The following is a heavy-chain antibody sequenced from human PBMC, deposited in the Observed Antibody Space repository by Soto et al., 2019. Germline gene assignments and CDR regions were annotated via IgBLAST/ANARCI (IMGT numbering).Heavy chain of an antibody. J-gene: IGHJ4*02. Sequence: QVQLVQSGAEVKKPGASVKVSCRASGYTFTSYDINWVRQATGQGLEWMGWMNPNSGNTGYAQKFQGRVTMNRNPSMSTAYMELSNLRSEDTAVYYCARNGLLHLWGFDYWGQGTLVTVAS. CDR3: ARNGLLHLWGFDY. V-gene: IGHV1-8*01. CDR1: GYTFTSYD. D-gene: IGHD5-18*01. CDR2: MNPNSGNT.